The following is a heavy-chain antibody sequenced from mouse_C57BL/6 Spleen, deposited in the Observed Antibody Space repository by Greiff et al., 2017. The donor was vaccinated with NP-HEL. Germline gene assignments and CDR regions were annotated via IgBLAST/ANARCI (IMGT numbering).Heavy chain of an antibody. V-gene: IGHV5-17*01. Sequence: EVMLVESGGGLVKPGGSLKLSCAASGFTFSDYGMHWVRQAPEKGLEWVAYISSGSSTIYYADTVKGRFTISRDNAKNTLFLQMTSLRSEDTAMYYCARGRGYYYGYFDYWGQGTTLTVSS. J-gene: IGHJ2*01. D-gene: IGHD1-1*01. CDR2: ISSGSSTI. CDR1: GFTFSDYG. CDR3: ARGRGYYYGYFDY.